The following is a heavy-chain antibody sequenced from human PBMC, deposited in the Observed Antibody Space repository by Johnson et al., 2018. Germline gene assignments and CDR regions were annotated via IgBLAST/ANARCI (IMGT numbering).Heavy chain of an antibody. CDR1: GFTFSNYD. V-gene: IGHV3-33*06. D-gene: IGHD3-16*02. Sequence: QVQLQESGGGVVRPGRSLRLSCAASGFTFSNYDMHWVRQAPGKGLELVAVIWSDGSYKYYGDSVKGRFTVSRDNSKNTLYLQMNSLRAEDTAVYCCAKVTDRCNYVPYRYYGMDVWGQGTTVTVSS. J-gene: IGHJ6*02. CDR3: AKVTDRCNYVPYRYYGMDV. CDR2: IWSDGSYK.